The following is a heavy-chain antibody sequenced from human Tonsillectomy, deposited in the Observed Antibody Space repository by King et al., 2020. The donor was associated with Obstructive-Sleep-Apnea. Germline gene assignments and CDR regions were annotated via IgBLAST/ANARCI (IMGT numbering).Heavy chain of an antibody. CDR2: ITGYNGNT. Sequence: VQLVESGAEVKKPGASVKVSCKASGYTFTSYGISWVRQAPGQGLEWRGWITGYNGNTNYAQKFQGRVTMTIDTSTPTVYMERRSLRSDDTAVYYCARDLVTAASSDWGQGTLVTVSS. CDR1: GYTFTSYG. J-gene: IGHJ4*02. V-gene: IGHV1-18*01. D-gene: IGHD6-13*01. CDR3: ARDLVTAASSD.